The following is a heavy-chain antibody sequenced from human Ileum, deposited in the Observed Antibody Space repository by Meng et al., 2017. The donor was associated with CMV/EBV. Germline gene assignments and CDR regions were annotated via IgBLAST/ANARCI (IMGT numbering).Heavy chain of an antibody. V-gene: IGHV1-18*01. CDR1: GYTFTSYG. D-gene: IGHD6-13*01. CDR3: GRQRSAIAAAPIDY. CDR2: ISAYNGNT. J-gene: IGHJ4*02. Sequence: ASVKVSCKASGYTFTSYGISWVRQAPGQGLEWMGWISAYNGNTNYAQKLQGRVTMTTDTSTSTAYMELRSLGSDDTAVYYCGRQRSAIAAAPIDYWGQGTLVTVSS.